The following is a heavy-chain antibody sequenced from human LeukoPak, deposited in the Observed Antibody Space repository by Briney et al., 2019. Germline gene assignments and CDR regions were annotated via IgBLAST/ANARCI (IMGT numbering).Heavy chain of an antibody. CDR3: ARKGLGGELGGFDS. D-gene: IGHD1-7*01. J-gene: IGHJ4*02. Sequence: KSGGSLRLSCAASGFTITSYSMNWVRQAPEKGLEWVSSIISNSSYIYYADSVKGRFTISRDNAKNSLYLQMNSLRVEDTALYHCARKGLGGELGGFDSWGQGTLVTVSS. V-gene: IGHV3-21*04. CDR2: IISNSSYI. CDR1: GFTITSYS.